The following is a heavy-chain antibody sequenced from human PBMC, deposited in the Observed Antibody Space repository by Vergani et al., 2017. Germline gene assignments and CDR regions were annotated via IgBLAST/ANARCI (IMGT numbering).Heavy chain of an antibody. CDR1: GGSIGSSGYY. J-gene: IGHJ4*02. CDR2: IYYSGRA. D-gene: IGHD2-2*02. CDR3: ATIGYRRWGYYFDY. Sequence: QVQLQESGPGLVKPSQTLSLTCTVSGGSIGSSGYYWSWIRQHPGKGLDWIGYIYYSGRADYNPSLKSRVTISADTSKNQFSLKVTSVTAADTAVYYCATIGYRRWGYYFDYWGQGTLVTVSS. V-gene: IGHV4-31*03.